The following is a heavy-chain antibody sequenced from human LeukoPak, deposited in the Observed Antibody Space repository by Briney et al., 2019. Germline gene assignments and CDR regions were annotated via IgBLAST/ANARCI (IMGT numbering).Heavy chain of an antibody. J-gene: IGHJ4*02. D-gene: IGHD4-11*01. CDR3: AKDVLEYSNYPSDY. CDR2: ISSSSSTI. CDR1: GFTFSSYS. V-gene: IGHV3-48*01. Sequence: GGSLRLSCAASGFTFSSYSMNWVRQAPGKGLEWVSYISSSSSTIYYADSVKGRFTISRNNSKNTLYLQMNSLRAEDTAVYYCAKDVLEYSNYPSDYWGQGTLVTVSS.